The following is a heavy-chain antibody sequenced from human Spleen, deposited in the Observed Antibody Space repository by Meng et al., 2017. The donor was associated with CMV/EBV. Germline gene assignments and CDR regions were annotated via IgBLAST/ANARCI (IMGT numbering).Heavy chain of an antibody. D-gene: IGHD6-13*01. CDR3: ARIEYSSSWYWFDP. V-gene: IGHV4-59*01. J-gene: IGHJ5*02. CDR1: DDSIGSYY. Sequence: GSLRLSCTVSDDSIGSYYWSWIRQPPGKGLEWIGYIYYSGSTNYNPSLKSRVTISVDTSKNQFSLKLSSVTAADTAVYYCARIEYSSSWYWFDPWGQGTLVTVSS. CDR2: IYYSGST.